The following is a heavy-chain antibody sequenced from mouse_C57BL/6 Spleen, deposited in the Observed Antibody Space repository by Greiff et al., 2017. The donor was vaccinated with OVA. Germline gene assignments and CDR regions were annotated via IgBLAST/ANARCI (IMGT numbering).Heavy chain of an antibody. V-gene: IGHV1-59*01. J-gene: IGHJ2*01. CDR1: GYTFTSYW. CDR2: IDPSDSYT. Sequence: QVQLQQSGAELVRPGTSVKLSCKASGYTFTSYWMHWVKQRPGQGLEWIGVIDPSDSYTNYNQKFKGKATLTVDTSSSTAYMQLSSLTSEDSAVYYCASLNPGNYFDYWGQGTTLTVSS. CDR3: ASLNPGNYFDY.